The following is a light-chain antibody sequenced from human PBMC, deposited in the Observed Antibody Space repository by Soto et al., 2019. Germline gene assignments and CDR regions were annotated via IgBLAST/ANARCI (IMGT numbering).Light chain of an antibody. V-gene: IGKV1-13*02. Sequence: AIQLTQSPSSLSASVGDRVTITCRPSQGIASALAWYQQRPGKPPSLLIYDASTSESGVPSRFSGSGSETDFTLTISSLQPEDFGTYYCQQFTTFPVTFSGGTRVEIK. CDR3: QQFTTFPVT. CDR2: DAS. CDR1: QGIASA. J-gene: IGKJ4*01.